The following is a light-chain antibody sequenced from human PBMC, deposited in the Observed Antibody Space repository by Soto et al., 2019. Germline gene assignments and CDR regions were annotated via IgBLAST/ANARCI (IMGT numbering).Light chain of an antibody. J-gene: IGKJ1*01. V-gene: IGKV1-5*03. CDR1: QSISSW. CDR3: QQYNSHSET. Sequence: DIQMTQSPSTLSASVGDRVTITCRTSQSISSWLAWYQQKPGKAPKLLIHQASSLASGVPSRFSGGGSGTEFTLPINSLQADDFATYYCQQYNSHSETFGQGTKVEIK. CDR2: QAS.